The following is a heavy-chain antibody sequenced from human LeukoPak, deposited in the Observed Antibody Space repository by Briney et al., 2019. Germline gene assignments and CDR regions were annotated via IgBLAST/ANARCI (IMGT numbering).Heavy chain of an antibody. D-gene: IGHD6-19*01. V-gene: IGHV4-39*01. Sequence: SETLSLTCTVSGGSISSSSYYWGWIRQPPGKGLEWIGSIYYSGSTYYNPSLKSRVTISVDTSKNQFSLKLSSVTAADTAVYYCARHTTERGIVVAGYYFDYWGQGTLVTVSS. CDR1: GGSISSSSYY. CDR2: IYYSGST. CDR3: ARHTTERGIVVAGYYFDY. J-gene: IGHJ4*02.